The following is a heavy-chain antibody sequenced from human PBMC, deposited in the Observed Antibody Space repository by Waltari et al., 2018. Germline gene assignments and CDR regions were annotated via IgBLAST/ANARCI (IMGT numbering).Heavy chain of an antibody. CDR1: GGTFSSYA. CDR3: ARAARIAAAALYWYFDL. J-gene: IGHJ2*01. V-gene: IGHV1-69*13. Sequence: QVQLVQSGADVKKPGSSVKVSCKASGGTFSSYAISRVRQAPGQGLEWMGGIIPIFGTANYAQKFQGRVTITADESTSTAYMELSSLRSEDTAVYYCARAARIAAAALYWYFDLWGRGTLVTVSS. CDR2: IIPIFGTA. D-gene: IGHD6-13*01.